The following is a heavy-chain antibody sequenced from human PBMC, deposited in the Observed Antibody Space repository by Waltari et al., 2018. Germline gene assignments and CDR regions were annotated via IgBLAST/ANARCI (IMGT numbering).Heavy chain of an antibody. D-gene: IGHD3-3*01. J-gene: IGHJ3*02. CDR2: IIPIFGTA. CDR3: ARDFGSLFWSGSDDAFDI. Sequence: QVQLVQSGAEVKKPGSSVKVSCKASGGTFSSYAISWLQQAPGPGLEWMGGIIPIFGTANYAQKFQGRVTITADESTSTAYMELSSLRSEDTAVYYCARDFGSLFWSGSDDAFDIWGQGTMVTVSS. V-gene: IGHV1-69*12. CDR1: GGTFSSYA.